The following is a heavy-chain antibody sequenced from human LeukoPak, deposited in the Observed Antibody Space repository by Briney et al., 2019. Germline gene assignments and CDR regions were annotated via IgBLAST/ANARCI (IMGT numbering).Heavy chain of an antibody. Sequence: GGSLRLSCAASGFTFSSYSMNWVRQAPGKGLEWVSSISSSSSYIYYADSVKGRFTISRDNSKNTLYLQMNSLRAEDTAVYYCARDSIAVAGTQLAPLGYWGQGTLVTVSS. D-gene: IGHD6-19*01. J-gene: IGHJ4*02. CDR3: ARDSIAVAGTQLAPLGY. V-gene: IGHV3-21*01. CDR2: ISSSSSYI. CDR1: GFTFSSYS.